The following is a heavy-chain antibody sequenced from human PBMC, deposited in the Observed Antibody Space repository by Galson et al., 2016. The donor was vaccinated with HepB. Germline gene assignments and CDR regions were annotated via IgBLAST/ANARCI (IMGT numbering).Heavy chain of an antibody. Sequence: SLRLSCAASGFTFRSYSMNWVRQAPGKGLEWVSSISTSSSYIYYADSVKGRFTISRDNAKNSLYLQMNSLRAEDTAVYYCARGSYWLLQHGDYFDYWGQGTLVTVSS. D-gene: IGHD1-26*01. J-gene: IGHJ4*02. CDR2: ISTSSSYI. V-gene: IGHV3-21*01. CDR3: ARGSYWLLQHGDYFDY. CDR1: GFTFRSYS.